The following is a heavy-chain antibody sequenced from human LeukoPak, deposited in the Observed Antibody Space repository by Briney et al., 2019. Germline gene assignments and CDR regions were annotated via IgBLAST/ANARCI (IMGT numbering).Heavy chain of an antibody. CDR3: AKDRFTMVRGVPIGP. J-gene: IGHJ5*02. D-gene: IGHD3-10*01. Sequence: GGSLRLSCAASGFTFSSYGMSWVRQAPGKGLEWVSAISGSGGSTYYADAVKGRFTISRDNSKNTLYLQMNSLRAEDTAVYYCAKDRFTMVRGVPIGPWGQGTLVTVSS. CDR1: GFTFSSYG. V-gene: IGHV3-23*01. CDR2: ISGSGGST.